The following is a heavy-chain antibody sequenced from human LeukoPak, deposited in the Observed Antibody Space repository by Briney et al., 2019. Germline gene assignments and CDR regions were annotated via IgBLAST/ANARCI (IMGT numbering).Heavy chain of an antibody. CDR1: GFTFSTYA. V-gene: IGHV3-23*01. CDR3: AKDRSSSTSCSNY. CDR2: VPGSSRYT. Sequence: GGSLRLSCAASGFTFSTYAMTWVRQAPGKGLEWVSVVPGSSRYTYYADSVKGRFTISRDNSKNILYLEMNSLRVEDTAIYYCAKDRSSSTSCSNYWGRGTLVTVSS. J-gene: IGHJ4*02. D-gene: IGHD2-2*01.